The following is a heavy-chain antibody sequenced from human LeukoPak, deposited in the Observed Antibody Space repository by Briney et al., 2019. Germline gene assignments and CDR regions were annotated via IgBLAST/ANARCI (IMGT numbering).Heavy chain of an antibody. D-gene: IGHD3-22*01. J-gene: IGHJ4*02. CDR3: ARHQDYYDSSGYTH. Sequence: GGSLRLSCAASGFTFRSYAMSWVRQAPGKGLEWVSAIRGSGGSTYYADPVKGRFTISRDNSKNTLYLQMNSLRAEDTAVYYCARHQDYYDSSGYTHWGQGTLVTVSS. CDR2: IRGSGGST. CDR1: GFTFRSYA. V-gene: IGHV3-23*01.